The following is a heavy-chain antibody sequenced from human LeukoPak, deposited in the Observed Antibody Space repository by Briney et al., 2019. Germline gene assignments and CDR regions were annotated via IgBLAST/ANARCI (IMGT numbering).Heavy chain of an antibody. Sequence: SVKVSCKASGGTFSSYAISWVRQAPGQGLEWMGGIIPIFGTANYAQKFQGRVTITADESTSTAYMELSSLRSEDTAVYYCARDDRRRGYDFWSGYWKPYYYYYGMDVWGQGTTVTVSS. CDR1: GGTFSSYA. CDR3: ARDDRRRGYDFWSGYWKPYYYYYGMDV. J-gene: IGHJ6*02. V-gene: IGHV1-69*13. D-gene: IGHD3-3*01. CDR2: IIPIFGTA.